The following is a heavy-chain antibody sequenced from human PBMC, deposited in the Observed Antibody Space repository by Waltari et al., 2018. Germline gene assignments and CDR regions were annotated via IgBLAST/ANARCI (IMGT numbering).Heavy chain of an antibody. J-gene: IGHJ4*02. CDR2: RYFTGAT. Sequence: QLRLRASGPGLVMPSETLSLTCAVSVASVASSAPYWGWIRQSPERGLEWIGTRYFTGATHYNPSLQSRVTISADTSRDHFSLKVNSVTAADTAVYYCAGTALHTKIAFDSWGQGTQVTVSA. CDR3: AGTALHTKIAFDS. D-gene: IGHD2-21*01. CDR1: VASVASSAPY. V-gene: IGHV4-39*02.